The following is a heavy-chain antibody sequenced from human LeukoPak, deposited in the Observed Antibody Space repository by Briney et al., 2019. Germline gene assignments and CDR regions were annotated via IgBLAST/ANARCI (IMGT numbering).Heavy chain of an antibody. CDR1: GGTFSSYA. CDR3: ARDHTGSGWYAGSN. D-gene: IGHD6-19*01. V-gene: IGHV1-2*02. CDR2: INPNSGGT. Sequence: GASVKVSCKASGGTFSSYAISWVRQAPGQGLEWMGWINPNSGGTNYAQKFQGRVTMTRDTSISTAYMELSRLRSDDTAVYYCARDHTGSGWYAGSNWGQGTLVTVSS. J-gene: IGHJ4*02.